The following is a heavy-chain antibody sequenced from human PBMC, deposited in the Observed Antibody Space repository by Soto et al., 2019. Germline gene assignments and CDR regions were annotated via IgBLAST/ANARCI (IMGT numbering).Heavy chain of an antibody. CDR3: ARVAYGSGSYYYYYYGMDV. Sequence: GGSLRLSCAAPGFTFSSYWMHWVRQAPGKGLVWVSRINSDGSSTSYADSVKGRFTISRDNAKNTLYLQMNSLRAEDTAVYYCARVAYGSGSYYYYYYGMDVWGQGTTVTVSS. CDR1: GFTFSSYW. CDR2: INSDGSST. J-gene: IGHJ6*02. D-gene: IGHD3-10*01. V-gene: IGHV3-74*01.